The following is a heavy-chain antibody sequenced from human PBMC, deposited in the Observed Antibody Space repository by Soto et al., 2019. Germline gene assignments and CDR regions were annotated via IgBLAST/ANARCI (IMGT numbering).Heavy chain of an antibody. CDR1: GFTFGIYS. CDR2: INGSSSTM. V-gene: IGHV3-48*02. CDR3: ARGDRFRCSGDRCFSDGLFLS. D-gene: IGHD2-15*01. Sequence: SGGSLRLSCAASGFTFGIYSMNWVRQAPGKGLGWISYINGSSSTMYYADSVKGRFIISRDNADNSLYLQMNSLRDADTAVYYCARGDRFRCSGDRCFSDGLFLSWGQGTLVTVSS. J-gene: IGHJ5*02.